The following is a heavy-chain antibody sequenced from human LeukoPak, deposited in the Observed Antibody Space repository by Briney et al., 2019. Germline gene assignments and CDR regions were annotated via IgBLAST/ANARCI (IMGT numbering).Heavy chain of an antibody. CDR1: GGSVNSYY. D-gene: IGHD3-22*01. V-gene: IGHV4-59*02. CDR3: ARARDSSGYYFHNWFDP. J-gene: IGHJ5*02. CDR2: IDYSGNT. Sequence: SETLSLTRTVSGGSVNSYYWSWIRQPPGKGLEWLGYIDYSGNTNYSPSLQSRLTISVDTSKNQFSLKLSSVTAADTAVYYCARARDSSGYYFHNWFDPWGQGTLVTVSS.